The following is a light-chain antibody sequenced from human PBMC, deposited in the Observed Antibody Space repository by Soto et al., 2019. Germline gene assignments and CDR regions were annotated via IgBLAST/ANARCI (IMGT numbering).Light chain of an antibody. V-gene: IGLV2-14*03. Sequence: QSALTQPASVSGSPGQSITISCTGTSSDVGGYNYVSWYQHRPGKAPKLIIFDVSNRPSGISNRFSGSKSGNTASLTISGLQAEDEADYYCISYTSSSPYVFGTGTKVTVL. CDR2: DVS. J-gene: IGLJ1*01. CDR3: ISYTSSSPYV. CDR1: SSDVGGYNY.